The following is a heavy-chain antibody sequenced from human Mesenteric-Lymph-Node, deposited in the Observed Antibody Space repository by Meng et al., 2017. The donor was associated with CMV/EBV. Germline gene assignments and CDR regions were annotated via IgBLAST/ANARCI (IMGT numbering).Heavy chain of an antibody. CDR1: GFIFSYYS. J-gene: IGHJ5*02. CDR2: ISSSSSSI. V-gene: IGHV3-48*04. CDR3: ARDHSCSSTSCYRWFDP. Sequence: GGSLRLSCEASGFIFSYYSMNWVRQAPGKGLEWISYISSSSSSIYYADSVKGRFTVSRDNAKNSLYLQMNSLRAEDTAVYYCARDHSCSSTSCYRWFDPWGQGTLVTVSS. D-gene: IGHD2-2*02.